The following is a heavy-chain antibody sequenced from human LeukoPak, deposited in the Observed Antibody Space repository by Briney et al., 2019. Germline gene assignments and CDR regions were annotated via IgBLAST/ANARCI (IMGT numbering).Heavy chain of an antibody. CDR3: PRRGRSWLRFDC. J-gene: IGHJ4*02. D-gene: IGHD5-24*01. CDR1: GFTFSSYE. CDR2: ISSGGITI. Sequence: TGGSLRRSCAASGFTFSSYEMNWFRQAPGKGLEWVSYISSGGITIYYADSVKGRFTISRDNAKNSLFLQMTSLRNVDTGLYYSPRRGRSWLRFDCWGQETLVTVSS. V-gene: IGHV3-48*03.